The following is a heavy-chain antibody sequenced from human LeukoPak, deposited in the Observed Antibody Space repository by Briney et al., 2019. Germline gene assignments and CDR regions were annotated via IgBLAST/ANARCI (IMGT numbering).Heavy chain of an antibody. J-gene: IGHJ2*01. D-gene: IGHD5-18*01. CDR3: ARHGYSSGSGYFDL. Sequence: PSGTLSLTCTVSGGSISSYYWSWIRQPPGKGLEWIGYIYYSGSTNYNPSLKSRVTISVDTSKNQFSLELTSVTAADTAVYYCARHGYSSGSGYFDLWGRGTLVTVSS. CDR1: GGSISSYY. CDR2: IYYSGST. V-gene: IGHV4-59*08.